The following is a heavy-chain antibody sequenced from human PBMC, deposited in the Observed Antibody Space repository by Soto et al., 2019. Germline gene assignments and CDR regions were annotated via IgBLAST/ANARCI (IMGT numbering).Heavy chain of an antibody. Sequence: PSETLSLTCTVSGGSISSGDYYWSWIRQPPGKGLEWIGYIYYSGSTYYNPSLKSRVTISVDTSKNQFSLKLSSVTTADTAVYYCARVGDIAAAGTLDYWGQGTLVTVSS. CDR3: ARVGDIAAAGTLDY. CDR1: GGSISSGDYY. J-gene: IGHJ4*02. D-gene: IGHD6-13*01. CDR2: IYYSGST. V-gene: IGHV4-30-4*01.